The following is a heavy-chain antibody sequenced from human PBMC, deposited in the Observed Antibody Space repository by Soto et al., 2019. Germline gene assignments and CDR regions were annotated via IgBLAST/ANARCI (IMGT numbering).Heavy chain of an antibody. CDR2: MSYGGTNK. V-gene: IGHV3-30-3*01. CDR1: GFTFSSCA. J-gene: IGHJ4*02. Sequence: HVQLVESGGGVVQPGRSLRLSCAASGFTFSSCAMHWVRQTPGKGLEWVAVMSYGGTNKYYADSVKGRFTISRDNSKNTLYLQMNSLRAEDTAVYYCAREDDGNYFGGFDYWGQGTLVTVSS. CDR3: AREDDGNYFGGFDY. D-gene: IGHD1-7*01.